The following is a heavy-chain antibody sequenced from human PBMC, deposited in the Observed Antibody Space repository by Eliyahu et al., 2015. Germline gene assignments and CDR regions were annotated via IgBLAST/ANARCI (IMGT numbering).Heavy chain of an antibody. J-gene: IGHJ6*03. CDR3: ARSGWELLLPYYYYYMDI. Sequence: QVQLVQSGAXVKKPGASVKVSXXASXYTXTSYXRHWVXQAPGQGLEWMGIINPSGGSTTYAQKFQDRVTMTRDTSTSTVYMELSSLRSEDTAVYYCARSGWELLLPYYYYYMDIWGKGTTVTVSS. CDR2: INPSGGST. CDR1: XYTXTSYX. D-gene: IGHD1-26*01. V-gene: IGHV1-46*03.